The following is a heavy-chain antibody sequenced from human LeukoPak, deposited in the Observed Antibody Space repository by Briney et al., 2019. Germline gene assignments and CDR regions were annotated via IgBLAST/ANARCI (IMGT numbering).Heavy chain of an antibody. Sequence: GGSLRLSCAASGFTFNNYAMSWVRQAPGKGLEWVSAISGSGGSTFYADSVKGRFTISRDNSKNTLYLQMNSLRAEDTAVYYCAKVKYYGSGSYFDAFDIWGQGTMVTVSS. CDR3: AKVKYYGSGSYFDAFDI. CDR2: ISGSGGST. V-gene: IGHV3-23*01. CDR1: GFTFNNYA. D-gene: IGHD3-10*01. J-gene: IGHJ3*02.